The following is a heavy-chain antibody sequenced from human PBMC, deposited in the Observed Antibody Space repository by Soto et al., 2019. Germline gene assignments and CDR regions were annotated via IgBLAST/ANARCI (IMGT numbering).Heavy chain of an antibody. Sequence: QVQLVESGGGVVQPGRSLRLSCAASGFTFTTYPLYWVRQAPGKGLEWVAFISYDGTNKFYADSVKGRFTISRDTSQSTLYLHMYSLRDDDPAVKYCVRGVEGWNLDYWARGPLVTASS. J-gene: IGHJ4*02. CDR1: GFTFTTYP. D-gene: IGHD3-3*01. CDR3: VRGVEGWNLDY. V-gene: IGHV3-30-3*01. CDR2: ISYDGTNK.